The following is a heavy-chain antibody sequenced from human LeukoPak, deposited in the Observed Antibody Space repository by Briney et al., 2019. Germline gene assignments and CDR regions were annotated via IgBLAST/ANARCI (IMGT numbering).Heavy chain of an antibody. V-gene: IGHV3-7*01. CDR2: LNKDGSEK. CDR1: GFTLSKYW. CDR3: TRDLPAGLPGGFDS. D-gene: IGHD3-10*01. Sequence: GGSLRLSCAASGFTLSKYWMRWVRQTPGKGLEWVASLNKDGSEKQYVYSVKGRFTISRDTTKNSMYLQMNRLSAEGTAVNYCTRDLPAGLPGGFDSWGQGTLVTVSS. J-gene: IGHJ4*02.